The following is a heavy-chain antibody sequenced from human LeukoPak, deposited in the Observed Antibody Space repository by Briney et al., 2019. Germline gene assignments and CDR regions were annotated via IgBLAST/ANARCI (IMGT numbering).Heavy chain of an antibody. D-gene: IGHD1-14*01. CDR3: AKPARTDYADY. CDR1: GFTFSSYA. V-gene: IGHV3-23*01. CDR2: ISASGGST. Sequence: GGSLRLSYAASGFTFSSYAMNWVRQAPGKGLEWVSSISASGGSTYYADSVKGRFTISRDNSKNTLYLQMNSLRAEDTAVYYCAKPARTDYADYWGQGTLVTVSS. J-gene: IGHJ4*02.